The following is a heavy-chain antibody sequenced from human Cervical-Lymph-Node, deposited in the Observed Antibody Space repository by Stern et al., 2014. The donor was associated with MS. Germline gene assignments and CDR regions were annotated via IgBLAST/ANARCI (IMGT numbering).Heavy chain of an antibody. CDR3: VMQGRAARGSHNWFDP. V-gene: IGHV1-69*01. Sequence: VQLVESGAEVKKPGSSVKVSCKASGGTFSTYTINWVRQAPGQGLEWMGGVIPIFGTANYAQKFQGRATFTADAPTNTAYMELSSLRSDDTAVYYCVMQGRAARGSHNWFDPWGQGTLVTVSS. J-gene: IGHJ5*02. CDR2: VIPIFGTA. D-gene: IGHD6-6*01. CDR1: GGTFSTYT.